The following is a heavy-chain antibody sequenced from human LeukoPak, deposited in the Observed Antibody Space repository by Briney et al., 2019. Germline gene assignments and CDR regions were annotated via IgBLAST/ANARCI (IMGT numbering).Heavy chain of an antibody. V-gene: IGHV1-8*03. J-gene: IGHJ5*02. CDR2: MNPNSGNT. CDR1: GYTFTSYD. CDR3: ARGRYYYDFWSGSVGWFDP. Sequence: ASVKVSCKASGYTFTSYDINWVRRATGQGLEWMGWMNPNSGNTGYAQKFQGRVTITRNTSISTAHMELSSLRSEDTAVYYCARGRYYYDFWSGSVGWFDPWGQGTLVAVSS. D-gene: IGHD3-3*01.